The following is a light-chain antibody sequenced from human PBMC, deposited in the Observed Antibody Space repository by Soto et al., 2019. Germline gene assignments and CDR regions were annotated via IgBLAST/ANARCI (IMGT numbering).Light chain of an antibody. CDR3: QKYDSAPSLT. CDR1: QCISSF. CDR2: AAS. Sequence: DIQMTQSPSSLSASVGDRVTVTCRASQCISSFLAWYQQKPGKVPKLLIYAASTLQPGVPSRFSGSGYGTDFTLTISSLHPEDVATYYCQKYDSAPSLTFGGGTKVEIK. J-gene: IGKJ4*01. V-gene: IGKV1-27*01.